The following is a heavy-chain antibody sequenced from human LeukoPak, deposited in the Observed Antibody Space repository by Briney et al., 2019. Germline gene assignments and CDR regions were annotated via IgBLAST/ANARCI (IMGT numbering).Heavy chain of an antibody. CDR2: INHSGST. D-gene: IGHD5-12*01. V-gene: IGHV4-34*01. CDR3: ARGGYSGYPTPLYYGMDV. Sequence: SETLSLTCAVYGRSFSGYYWSWIRQPPGKGLEWIGEINHSGSTNYNPSLKSRVTISVDTSKNQFSLKLSSVTAADTAVYYCARGGYSGYPTPLYYGMDVWGKGTTVTVSS. J-gene: IGHJ6*04. CDR1: GRSFSGYY.